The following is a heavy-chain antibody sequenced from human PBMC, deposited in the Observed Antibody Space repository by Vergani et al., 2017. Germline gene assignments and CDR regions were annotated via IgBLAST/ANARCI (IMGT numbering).Heavy chain of an antibody. Sequence: QLQLQESGPGLVKPSETLSLTCTVSGGSISRSSYYWGWIRQPPGKGLEWIGSIYYSGSTYYNPSLKSRVTISGDTSKNQFSLKLSSVTAADTAVYYCARHLQQSPYYGMDVWGQGTTVTVSS. J-gene: IGHJ6*02. D-gene: IGHD6-13*01. CDR2: IYYSGST. V-gene: IGHV4-39*01. CDR3: ARHLQQSPYYGMDV. CDR1: GGSISRSSYY.